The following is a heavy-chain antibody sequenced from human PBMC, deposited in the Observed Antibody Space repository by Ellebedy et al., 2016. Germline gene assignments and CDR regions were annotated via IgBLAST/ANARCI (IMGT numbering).Heavy chain of an antibody. CDR2: ISRSGDIV. J-gene: IGHJ4*02. V-gene: IGHV3-11*01. CDR3: ATVRGTSWYDFDY. Sequence: GESLKISCAASGFTFSEYYMTWIRQAPGKGLEWLTYISRSGDIVYYTDSVKGRFTISRDNARKLLYLQMNSLRAEDTAVYYCATVRGTSWYDFDYWGQGTLVTVSS. CDR1: GFTFSEYY. D-gene: IGHD6-13*01.